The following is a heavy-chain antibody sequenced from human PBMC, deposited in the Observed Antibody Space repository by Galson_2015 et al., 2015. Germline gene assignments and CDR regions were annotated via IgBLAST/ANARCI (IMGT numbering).Heavy chain of an antibody. V-gene: IGHV3-7*03. CDR3: ARDLSVVTPEDAFDI. J-gene: IGHJ3*02. CDR2: IKQDGSEK. Sequence: SLRLSCAASGFTFSSYWMSWVRQAPGEGLEWVANIKQDGSEKYYVDSVKGRFTISVDTSKNQFSLKLSSVTAADTAVYYCARDLSVVTPEDAFDIWGQGTMVTVSS. CDR1: GFTFSSYW. D-gene: IGHD4-23*01.